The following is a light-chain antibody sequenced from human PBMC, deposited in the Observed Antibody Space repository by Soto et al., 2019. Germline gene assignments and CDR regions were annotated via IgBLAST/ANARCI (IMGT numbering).Light chain of an antibody. J-gene: IGLJ1*01. CDR2: EVT. CDR3: SSKRDSSTLFV. Sequence: QSVLTQPASVSGSPGQSITISCTGTSXDVGAYNYVSWYQHHPGKVPKLLIYEVTNQPSGVSDRFSGSKSGNTASLTISGLQAEDEADYYCSSKRDSSTLFVFGTGTKVTVL. V-gene: IGLV2-14*01. CDR1: SXDVGAYNY.